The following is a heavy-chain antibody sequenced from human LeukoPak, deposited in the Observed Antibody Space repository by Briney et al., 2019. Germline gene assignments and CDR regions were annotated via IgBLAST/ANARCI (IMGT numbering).Heavy chain of an antibody. CDR1: GYSFTSYW. J-gene: IGHJ1*01. Sequence: GESLEISCKGSGYSFTSYWVAWVRQMPGKGLEWMGIIFPADSDTRYSPSFQGQVTISVDKSINTAYLQWSSLKASDTAMYYCARHRYFQRWGQGTLVTVSS. CDR3: ARHRYFQR. V-gene: IGHV5-51*01. CDR2: IFPADSDT.